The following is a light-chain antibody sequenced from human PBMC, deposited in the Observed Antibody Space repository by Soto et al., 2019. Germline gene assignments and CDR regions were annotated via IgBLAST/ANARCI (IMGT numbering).Light chain of an antibody. J-gene: IGKJ4*01. V-gene: IGKV1-9*01. CDR3: QQLSTYPLT. CDR1: QGISSY. Sequence: DIQLTQSPSFLSASVGDRVTITFRASQGISSYLVWYQQKPGKAPKLLIYAASTLESGVPSRFSGSESGTDFTLTISSLQPEDSATYYCQQLSTYPLTFGGGTKVDIK. CDR2: AAS.